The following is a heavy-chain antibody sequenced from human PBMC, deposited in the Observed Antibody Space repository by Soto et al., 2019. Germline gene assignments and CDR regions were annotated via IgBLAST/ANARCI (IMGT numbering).Heavy chain of an antibody. Sequence: GGSLRLSCAASGFTFSSYAMHWVRQAPGKGLEWVAVISYDGSNKYYADSVKGRFTISRDNSKNTLYLQMNSLRAEDTAVYYCERDLGYGSYGMDVWGQGTTVTVSS. CDR3: ERDLGYGSYGMDV. D-gene: IGHD4-17*01. CDR1: GFTFSSYA. V-gene: IGHV3-30-3*01. J-gene: IGHJ6*02. CDR2: ISYDGSNK.